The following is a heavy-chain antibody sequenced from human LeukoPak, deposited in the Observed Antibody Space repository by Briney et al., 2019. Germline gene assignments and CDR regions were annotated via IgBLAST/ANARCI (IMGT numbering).Heavy chain of an antibody. CDR2: ISAYNGNT. V-gene: IGHV1-18*01. Sequence: GASVKVSCKASGYTFTSYGISWVRRAPGQGLEWMGWISAYNGNTNYAQKLQGRVTMTTDTSTSTAYMELRSLRSDDTAVYYCARTSIAVAGPLLDYWGQGTLVTVSS. J-gene: IGHJ4*02. D-gene: IGHD6-19*01. CDR1: GYTFTSYG. CDR3: ARTSIAVAGPLLDY.